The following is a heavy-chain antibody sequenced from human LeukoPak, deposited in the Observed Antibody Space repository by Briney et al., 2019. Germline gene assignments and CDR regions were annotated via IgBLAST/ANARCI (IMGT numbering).Heavy chain of an antibody. V-gene: IGHV3-21*01. CDR1: GFTFSSYS. CDR2: ISSSSSYI. CDR3: ARDGSSGWTLFDY. J-gene: IGHJ4*02. Sequence: GGSLRLSCAASGFTFSSYSMNRVRQAPGKGLEWVSSISSSSSYIYYADSVKGRFTISRDNAKNSLHLQMNSLRADDTAVYYCARDGSSGWTLFDYWGQGTLVTVSS. D-gene: IGHD6-19*01.